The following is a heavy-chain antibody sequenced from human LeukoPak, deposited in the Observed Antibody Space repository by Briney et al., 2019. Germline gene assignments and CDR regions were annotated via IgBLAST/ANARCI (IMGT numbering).Heavy chain of an antibody. CDR1: GYTFTGYY. Sequence: ASVKVSCKASGYTFTGYYMHWVRQAPGQGLEWMGWINPNSGGTNYAQKFQGRVTMTRDTSISTAYMELSRLRSDDTAVYYCAAISGSLGYFDYWGQGTLVTVSS. J-gene: IGHJ4*02. CDR2: INPNSGGT. D-gene: IGHD1-26*01. CDR3: AAISGSLGYFDY. V-gene: IGHV1-2*02.